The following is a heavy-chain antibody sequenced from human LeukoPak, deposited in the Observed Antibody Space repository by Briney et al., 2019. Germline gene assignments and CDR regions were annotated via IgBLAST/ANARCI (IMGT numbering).Heavy chain of an antibody. CDR2: IYYSGST. D-gene: IGHD3-10*01. V-gene: IGHV4-39*07. CDR1: GVSISSGSNY. Sequence: SETLSLTCSVSGVSISSGSNYWGWIRQPPGKGLEWIGSIYYSGSTYYNPSLKSRVTISVDTSKNQFSLKLSSVTAADTAVYYCARDREVRGVIDYWGQGTLVTVSS. CDR3: ARDREVRGVIDY. J-gene: IGHJ4*02.